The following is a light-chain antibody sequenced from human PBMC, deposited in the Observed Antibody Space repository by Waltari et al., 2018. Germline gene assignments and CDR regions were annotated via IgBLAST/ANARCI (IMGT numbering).Light chain of an antibody. Sequence: DIVMTQSPDSLAMSLGEWATINCESSQSVLYSANNKNYLAWYQQKPAQPPKLLIYWASTRESGVPDRFSGSGSGTDFTLTISSLQAEDVAVYYCQQYYTTPYTFGQGTKLEIK. CDR1: QSVLYSANNKNY. CDR2: WAS. V-gene: IGKV4-1*01. CDR3: QQYYTTPYT. J-gene: IGKJ2*01.